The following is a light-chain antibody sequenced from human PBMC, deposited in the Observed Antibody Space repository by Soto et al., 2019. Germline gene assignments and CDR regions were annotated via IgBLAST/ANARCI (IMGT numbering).Light chain of an antibody. CDR1: QSIRTN. Sequence: EIVLTQSPATLSVSAGGAVTLYCRASQSIRTNVAWYQQIPGQAPRLLVYGASTRATGVLARFSGSGSGIDFTLTISSLQSEDSAFYYCQQYFNWPLTWTFGPGTKVQIK. J-gene: IGKJ1*01. V-gene: IGKV3-15*01. CDR3: QQYFNWPLTWT. CDR2: GAS.